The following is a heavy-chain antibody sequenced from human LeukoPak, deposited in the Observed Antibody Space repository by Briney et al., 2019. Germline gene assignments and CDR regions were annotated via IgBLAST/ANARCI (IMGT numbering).Heavy chain of an antibody. CDR3: TTLYSGAMDY. Sequence: GGSLRLSCAASGFMLASTAMTWVRQAPGKGLEWVSLLTGSGDGTYYTDSVKGRFTISRDDSKNTLYLQMNSLRVEDTAVYYCTTLYSGAMDYWGQGTLVTVSS. D-gene: IGHD1-1*01. CDR1: GFMLASTA. J-gene: IGHJ4*02. V-gene: IGHV3-23*01. CDR2: LTGSGDGT.